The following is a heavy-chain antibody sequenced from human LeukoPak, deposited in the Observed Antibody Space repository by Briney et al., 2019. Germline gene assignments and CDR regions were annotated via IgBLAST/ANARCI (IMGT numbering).Heavy chain of an antibody. CDR1: GFSISSYA. J-gene: IGHJ4*02. D-gene: IGHD5-18*01. V-gene: IGHV3-64*01. CDR2: ISNGGSI. Sequence: GGSLILSCAASGFSISSYALHWVRQAPGEGLQYVSGISNGGSIDYANSVKGRFTISRDNSKNTLYLQMGSLRPEGMAVYYCARDFSYGSGFDYWGQGILVTVSS. CDR3: ARDFSYGSGFDY.